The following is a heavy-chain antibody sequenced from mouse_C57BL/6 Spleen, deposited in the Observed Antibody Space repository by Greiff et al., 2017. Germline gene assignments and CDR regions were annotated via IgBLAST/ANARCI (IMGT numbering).Heavy chain of an antibody. J-gene: IGHJ2*01. CDR3: ASSNWDVEDY. V-gene: IGHV1-7*01. D-gene: IGHD4-1*01. CDR2: INPSSGYT. Sequence: VQLQQSGPELAKPGDTVKLSCKASGYTFTSYWMHWVKQRPGQGLEWIGFINPSSGYTKYNQKCKYKVTCTSAKASSTADTQLQSLTYENSAVYYCASSNWDVEDYWGQGTTLTVSS. CDR1: GYTFTSYW.